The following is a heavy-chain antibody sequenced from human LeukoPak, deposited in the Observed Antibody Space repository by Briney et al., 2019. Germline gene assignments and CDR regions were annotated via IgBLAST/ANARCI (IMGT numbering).Heavy chain of an antibody. V-gene: IGHV4-28*03. CDR3: ARDWVAAAGTWPPNNWFDP. D-gene: IGHD6-13*01. Sequence: SETLSLTCTVSGGSISSSNWWGWIRQPPGKGLEWIGYIYYSGSIYYNPSLKSRVTISVDTSKNQFSLKLSSVTAADTAVYYCARDWVAAAGTWPPNNWFDPWGQGTLVTVSS. CDR2: IYYSGSI. CDR1: GGSISSSNW. J-gene: IGHJ5*02.